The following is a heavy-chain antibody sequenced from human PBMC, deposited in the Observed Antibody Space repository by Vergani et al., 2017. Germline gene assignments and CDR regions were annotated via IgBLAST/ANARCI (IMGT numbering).Heavy chain of an antibody. CDR3: VRDVRVSRT. J-gene: IGHJ3*01. V-gene: IGHV3-21*01. CDR2: ISGNNDDV. Sequence: VQLQESGPGLVKPSETLSLTCTVSNDSVSNTFYYWGWLRQTPGKGVEWVSSISGNNDDVYYPDSVKGRFTISRDNAKNSLYLDMSGLRAEDTAVYYCVRDVRVSRTWGQGTLVAVSS. CDR1: NDSVSNTFY.